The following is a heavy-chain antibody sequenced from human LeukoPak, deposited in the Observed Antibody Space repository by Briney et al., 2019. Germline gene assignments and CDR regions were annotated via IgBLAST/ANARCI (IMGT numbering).Heavy chain of an antibody. CDR2: INPKNGGT. CDR3: ARFYDTSAYYRNNWFDP. J-gene: IGHJ5*02. Sequence: ASVKVSCKASGYTFTGYYMHWVRQAPGQGLEWMGWINPKNGGTNYARKFLGRVTMTRDMSISTAYMELSSLRSDDTAVYYCARFYDTSAYYRNNWFDPWGQGTLVTVSS. D-gene: IGHD3-22*01. CDR1: GYTFTGYY. V-gene: IGHV1-2*02.